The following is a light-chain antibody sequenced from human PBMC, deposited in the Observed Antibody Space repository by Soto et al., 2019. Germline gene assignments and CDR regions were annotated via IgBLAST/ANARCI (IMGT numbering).Light chain of an antibody. Sequence: DIQMTQSPSTLSALVGDRVTITCRASQSIGRWLAWYQQKPGKAPKLLIYDASSLESGVPSRFSGSGSGTEFTLTISSLQPDDFATYYCQHYNSYSEAFGQGTKVDIK. CDR3: QHYNSYSEA. CDR1: QSIGRW. J-gene: IGKJ1*01. CDR2: DAS. V-gene: IGKV1-5*01.